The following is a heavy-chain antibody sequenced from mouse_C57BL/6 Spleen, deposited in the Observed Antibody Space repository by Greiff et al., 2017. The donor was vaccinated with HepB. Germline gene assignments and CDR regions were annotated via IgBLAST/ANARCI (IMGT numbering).Heavy chain of an antibody. J-gene: IGHJ3*01. D-gene: IGHD1-1*01. CDR1: GFTFSSYA. CDR3: TRDSVGDYYGSPFAY. Sequence: EVQLQESGEGLVKPGGSLKLSCAASGFTFSSYAMSWVRQTPEKRLEWVAYISSGGDYIYYADTVKGRFTISRDNARNTLYLQMSSLKSEDTAMYYCTRDSVGDYYGSPFAYWGQGTLVTVSA. CDR2: ISSGGDYI. V-gene: IGHV5-9-1*02.